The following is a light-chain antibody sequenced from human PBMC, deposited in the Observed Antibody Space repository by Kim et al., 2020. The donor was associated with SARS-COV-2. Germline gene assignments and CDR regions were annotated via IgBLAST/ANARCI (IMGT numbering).Light chain of an antibody. Sequence: DIQMTQSPSSLSASVGDRVTITCRASQSISSYLNWYQHKPGKAPKLLIYSASSLQSGDPSRFSGSGSGTDFTLTITSLQPEDFATYYCQQSYSTPRTFGQGTKLEI. CDR3: QQSYSTPRT. CDR1: QSISSY. V-gene: IGKV1-39*01. CDR2: SAS. J-gene: IGKJ2*01.